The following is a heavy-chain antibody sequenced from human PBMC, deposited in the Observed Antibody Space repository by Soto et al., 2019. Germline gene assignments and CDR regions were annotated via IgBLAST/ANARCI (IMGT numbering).Heavy chain of an antibody. J-gene: IGHJ5*02. D-gene: IGHD1-26*01. CDR2: ISGSGFKK. CDR1: GFIFENFG. Sequence: GGSLRLSCAASGFIFENFGMSWVRQAPGKGLEWISSISGSGFKKYYADSVKGRFTISRDNSKSTAYLELNNLSAEDTAVYHCAKNQGVELVPLATVDWFDPWGQGSVVTLSS. CDR3: AKNQGVELVPLATVDWFDP. V-gene: IGHV3-23*01.